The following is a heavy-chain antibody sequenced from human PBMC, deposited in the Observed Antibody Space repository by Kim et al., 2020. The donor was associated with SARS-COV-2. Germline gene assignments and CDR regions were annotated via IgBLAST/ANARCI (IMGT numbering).Heavy chain of an antibody. D-gene: IGHD3-10*01. V-gene: IGHV3-33*01. J-gene: IGHJ3*02. CDR3: ARDTYPFDISGFGELLDDAFDI. Sequence: GGSLRLSCAASGFTFSSYGMHWVRQAPGKGLEWVAVIWYDGSNKYYADSVKGRFTISRDNSKNTLYLQMNSLRAEDTAVYYCARDTYPFDISGFGELLDDAFDIWGQGTMVTVSS. CDR2: IWYDGSNK. CDR1: GFTFSSYG.